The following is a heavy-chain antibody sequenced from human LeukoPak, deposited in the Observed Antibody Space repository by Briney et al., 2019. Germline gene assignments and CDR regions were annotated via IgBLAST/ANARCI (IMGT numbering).Heavy chain of an antibody. CDR2: INHSGST. D-gene: IGHD2-2*01. CDR1: GGSFSGYY. CDR3: ARGTGDIVVVPAVPNWFDH. Sequence: PSETLSLTCAVYGGSFSGYYWSWIRQPPGKGLEWIGEINHSGSTNYNPSLKSRVTISVDTSKNQFSLKLSSVTAADTAVYYCARGTGDIVVVPAVPNWFDHWGQGTLVTVSS. V-gene: IGHV4-34*01. J-gene: IGHJ5*02.